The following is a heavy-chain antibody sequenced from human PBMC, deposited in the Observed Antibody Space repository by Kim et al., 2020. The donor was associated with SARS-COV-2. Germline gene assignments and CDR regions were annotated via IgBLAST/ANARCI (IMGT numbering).Heavy chain of an antibody. D-gene: IGHD3-3*01. Sequence: SVKVSCKASGFTFTSSAVQWVRQARGQRLEWIGWIVVGSGNTNYAQKFQERVTITRDMSSSTAYMELSSLRSDDTAVYYCAASRDFWSGYLDYWGQGTLVTDSS. J-gene: IGHJ4*02. CDR2: IVVGSGNT. CDR3: AASRDFWSGYLDY. V-gene: IGHV1-58*01. CDR1: GFTFTSSA.